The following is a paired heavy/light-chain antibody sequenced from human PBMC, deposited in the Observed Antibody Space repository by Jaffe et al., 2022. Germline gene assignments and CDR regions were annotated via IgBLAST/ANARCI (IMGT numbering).Heavy chain of an antibody. CDR3: ASEDYDILTGYPSFKDY. J-gene: IGHJ4*02. D-gene: IGHD3-9*01. CDR1: GFTVSSNY. Sequence: EVQLVESGGGLVQPGGSLRLSCAASGFTVSSNYMSWVRQAPGKGLEWVSVIYSGGSTYYADSVKGRFTISRDNSKNTLYLQMNSLRAEDTAVYYCASEDYDILTGYPSFKDYWGQGTLVTVSS. V-gene: IGHV3-66*02. CDR2: IYSGGST.
Light chain of an antibody. J-gene: IGKJ1*01. V-gene: IGKV2-30*02. CDR2: KVS. CDR3: MQGTHWPWT. CDR1: QSLVHSDGNTY. Sequence: DVVMTQSPLSLPVTLGQPASISCRSSQSLVHSDGNTYLNWFQQRPGQSPRRLIYKVSNRDSGVPDRFSGSGSGTDFTLKISRVEAEDVGVYYCMQGTHWPWTFGQGTKVEIK.